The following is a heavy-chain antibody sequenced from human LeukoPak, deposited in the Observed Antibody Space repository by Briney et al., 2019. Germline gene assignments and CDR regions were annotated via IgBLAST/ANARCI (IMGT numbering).Heavy chain of an antibody. CDR2: LYTGGSS. Sequence: GGSLRLSCGASGFSVTDNYMSWVRQAPGEGLEWVSVLYTGGSSYYADSVKGRFTISRDNSKNTLYLQMNSLRAEDTAVYYCARVDYSSLDYWGQGTLVTVSS. CDR3: ARVDYSSLDY. V-gene: IGHV3-66*01. J-gene: IGHJ4*02. CDR1: GFSVTDNY. D-gene: IGHD6-19*01.